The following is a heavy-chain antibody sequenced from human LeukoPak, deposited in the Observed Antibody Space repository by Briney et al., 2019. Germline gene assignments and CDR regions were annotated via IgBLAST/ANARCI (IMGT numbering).Heavy chain of an antibody. CDR3: ARGVDY. Sequence: PGGSLGLSCAASGFTVSSNYMSWVRQAPGKGLEWVSVIYSGGSTYYADSVKGRFTISRDNSKNTLYLQMNSLRAEDTAVYYCARGVDYWGQGTLVTVSS. CDR2: IYSGGST. CDR1: GFTVSSNY. J-gene: IGHJ4*02. V-gene: IGHV3-66*01.